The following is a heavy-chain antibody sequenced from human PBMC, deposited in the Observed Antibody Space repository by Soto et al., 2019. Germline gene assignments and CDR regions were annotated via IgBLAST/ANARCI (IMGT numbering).Heavy chain of an antibody. D-gene: IGHD3-22*01. Sequence: QVQLVQSGAEVKKPGASVKVSCKASGYTFTSYYMHWVRQTPGQGLEWMGIINPSGGSTSYAQKFQGRVTMTRDTSTSTVYMELSSLRSEDTAVYYCARVGRITMIVGPPIDYWGQGTLVTVSS. CDR2: INPSGGST. J-gene: IGHJ4*02. CDR3: ARVGRITMIVGPPIDY. CDR1: GYTFTSYY. V-gene: IGHV1-46*01.